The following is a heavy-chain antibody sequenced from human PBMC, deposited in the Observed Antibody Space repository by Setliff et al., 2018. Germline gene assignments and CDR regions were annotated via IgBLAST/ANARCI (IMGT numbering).Heavy chain of an antibody. CDR3: ARGHTSMAP. CDR2: IRNKVNRYTT. V-gene: IGHV3-72*01. D-gene: IGHD5-18*01. J-gene: IGHJ5*02. Sequence: PGGSLRLSCAASGFTFSDHYMDWVRQAPGKGLEWVGRIRNKVNRYTTDYAASVQGRFTISRDDSQNTLYLQMNSLRAEDTAVYYCARGHTSMAPWGQGTLVTVSS. CDR1: GFTFSDHY.